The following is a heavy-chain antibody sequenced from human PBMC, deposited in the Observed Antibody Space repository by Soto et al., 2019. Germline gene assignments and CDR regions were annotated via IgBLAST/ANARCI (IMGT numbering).Heavy chain of an antibody. D-gene: IGHD3-22*01. Sequence: EVQLVESRGGLVKPGESLRLSCVASGFNFNTYTMSWVRQAPGKGLEWVSSISSKSAYIYYADSVEGRFTVSRDNAKTSLYLQMTALRADDTAVYYCARVGRYYSESTESDWGQGTLVTVSS. J-gene: IGHJ4*02. V-gene: IGHV3-21*01. CDR1: GFNFNTYT. CDR3: ARVGRYYSESTESD. CDR2: ISSKSAYI.